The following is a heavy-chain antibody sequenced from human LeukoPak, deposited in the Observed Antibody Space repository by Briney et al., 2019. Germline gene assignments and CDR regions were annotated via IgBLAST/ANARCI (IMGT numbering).Heavy chain of an antibody. D-gene: IGHD3-10*02. V-gene: IGHV3-23*01. CDR1: GFTFSSFG. CDR2: TSGSGGTT. CDR3: AELGITMIGGV. J-gene: IGHJ6*04. Sequence: GGSLRLSCVASGFTFSSFGMRWVRQAPGKGLEWVSATSGSGGTTYYADSVKGRFTISRDNSKKTMYLQMNSLRAEDTAVYHCAELGITMIGGVWGKGTTVTISS.